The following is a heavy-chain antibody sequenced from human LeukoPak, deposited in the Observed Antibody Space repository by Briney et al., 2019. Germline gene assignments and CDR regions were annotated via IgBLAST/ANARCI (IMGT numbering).Heavy chain of an antibody. D-gene: IGHD1-26*01. J-gene: IGHJ4*02. CDR1: GFTFSSYS. V-gene: IGHV3-48*04. Sequence: PGGSLRLSCAASGFTFSSYSMNWVRQAPGKGLEWVSYISSSSSTIYYADSVKGRFTISRDNAKNSLYLQMNSLRAEDTAVYYCARDRHFRSVGATGDYWGQGTLVTVSS. CDR3: ARDRHFRSVGATGDY. CDR2: ISSSSSTI.